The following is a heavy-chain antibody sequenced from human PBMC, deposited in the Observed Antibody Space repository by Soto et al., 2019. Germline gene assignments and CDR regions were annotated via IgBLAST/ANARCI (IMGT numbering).Heavy chain of an antibody. J-gene: IGHJ5*02. D-gene: IGHD1-26*01. CDR2: IWYDGSNE. Sequence: QVQLVESGGGVVQPGRSLRLSCAASGFTFSSYGMHWVRQAPGKGLEWVAVIWYDGSNEYYADSVKGRFTISRDNSKNTLYLQMNSLRAEDTAVYYCARVPHSGASRGDWFDPWGQGTLVTVSS. V-gene: IGHV3-33*01. CDR1: GFTFSSYG. CDR3: ARVPHSGASRGDWFDP.